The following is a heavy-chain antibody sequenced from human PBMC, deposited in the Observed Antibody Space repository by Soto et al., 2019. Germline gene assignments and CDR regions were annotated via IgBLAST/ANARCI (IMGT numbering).Heavy chain of an antibody. CDR3: VRYCSTTLCNGVATRTFDY. J-gene: IGHJ4*02. CDR2: ISSSGSTV. CDR1: RFTFSTYE. D-gene: IGHD2-2*01. Sequence: GGSLRLSCAASRFTFSTYEMHWVRQAPGKGLEWVSYISSSGSTVYYADSVGGRFTISRDNTRNSLYLQMNSLRDEDTALYYCVRYCSTTLCNGVATRTFDYWGQGTLVTVSS. V-gene: IGHV3-48*03.